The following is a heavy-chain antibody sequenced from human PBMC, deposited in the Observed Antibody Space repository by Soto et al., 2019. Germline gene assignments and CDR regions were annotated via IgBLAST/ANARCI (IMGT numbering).Heavy chain of an antibody. J-gene: IGHJ5*02. CDR1: GFTFSNYA. Sequence: PGGSLRLSCAASGFTFSNYAMNWVRQAPGKGLEWVSAISGSGGSTYYADSVKGRFTISRDNSMNTLFLQMGSLRAEDTAVYHCARVRCSPGGCSPNWFDPWGQGTPVTVSS. CDR3: ARVRCSPGGCSPNWFDP. CDR2: ISGSGGST. D-gene: IGHD2-15*01. V-gene: IGHV3-23*01.